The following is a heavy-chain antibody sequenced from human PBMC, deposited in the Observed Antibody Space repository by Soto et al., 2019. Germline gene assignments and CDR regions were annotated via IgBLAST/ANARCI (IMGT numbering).Heavy chain of an antibody. CDR3: ARGYCSSTSCYNYYYGMDV. CDR1: GGTFSSYA. Sequence: SVKVSCKASGGTFSSYAISWVRQAPGQGLEWMGGIIPIFGTANYAQKFQGRVTITADESTSTAYMELSSLRSEDTAVYYCARGYCSSTSCYNYYYGMDVWGQGTTVTVSS. CDR2: IIPIFGTA. V-gene: IGHV1-69*13. J-gene: IGHJ6*02. D-gene: IGHD2-2*02.